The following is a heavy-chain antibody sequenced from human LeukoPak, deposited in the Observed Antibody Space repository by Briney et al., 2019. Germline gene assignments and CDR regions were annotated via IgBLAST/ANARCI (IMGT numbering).Heavy chain of an antibody. CDR2: IYYSGST. Sequence: PSETLSLTCTVSGGSISSSSYYWGWIRQPLGKGLEWIGSIYYSGSTYYNPSLKSRVTISVDTSKNQFSLKLSSVTAADTAVYYCARRSGSSSSDWFDPWGQGTLVTVSS. D-gene: IGHD6-6*01. CDR1: GGSISSSSYY. CDR3: ARRSGSSSSDWFDP. J-gene: IGHJ5*02. V-gene: IGHV4-39*01.